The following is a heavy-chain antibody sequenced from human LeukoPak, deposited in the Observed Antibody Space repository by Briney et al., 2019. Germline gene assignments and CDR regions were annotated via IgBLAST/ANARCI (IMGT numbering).Heavy chain of an antibody. CDR1: GFTFSDYT. CDR3: ARDNRDFWSGYYYSDY. Sequence: GGSLRLSCAASGFTFSDYTMNWVRQAPGKGLEWVSYISTTSSTIYYADSVKGRFTVSRDNAKNSQYLQMNSLRAEDTAVYYCARDNRDFWSGYYYSDYSGQGSLVTVSS. J-gene: IGHJ4*02. D-gene: IGHD3-3*01. CDR2: ISTTSSTI. V-gene: IGHV3-48*01.